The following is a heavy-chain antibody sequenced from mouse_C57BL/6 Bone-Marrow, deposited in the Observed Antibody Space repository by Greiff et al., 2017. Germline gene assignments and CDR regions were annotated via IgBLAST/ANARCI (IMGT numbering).Heavy chain of an antibody. Sequence: EVQVVESGGGLVKPGGSLKLSCAASGFTFSSYTMSWVRQTPEKRLEWVATISGGGGNTYYPDSVKGRFTISRDNAKNTLYLQMSSLRSEDTALXDWARHGGFSWFAYWGQGTLVTVSA. CDR1: GFTFSSYT. CDR2: ISGGGGNT. J-gene: IGHJ3*01. V-gene: IGHV5-9*01. CDR3: ARHGGFSWFAY.